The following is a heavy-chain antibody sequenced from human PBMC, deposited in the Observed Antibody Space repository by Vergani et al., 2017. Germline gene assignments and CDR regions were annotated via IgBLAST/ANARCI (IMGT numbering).Heavy chain of an antibody. CDR1: GCSISSSNW. CDR2: IYHSGST. CDR3: ARGTMVRGVIDY. J-gene: IGHJ4*02. V-gene: IGHV4-4*03. Sequence: QVQLQESGPGLVKPPGTLSLTCSVSGCSISSSNWKSWVRQPPGKGLEWIGEIYHSGSTIYNPSLKSRVTIAVDKSKNQFSLQLSSVTAADTAVYYCARGTMVRGVIDYWGQGTLVTVSS. D-gene: IGHD3-10*01.